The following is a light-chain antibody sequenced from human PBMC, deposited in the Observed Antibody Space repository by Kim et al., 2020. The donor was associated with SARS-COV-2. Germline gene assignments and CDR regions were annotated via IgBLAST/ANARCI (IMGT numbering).Light chain of an antibody. CDR3: QQYTTWPYT. J-gene: IGKJ2*01. Sequence: SVPQGTTAPPSGRASQSVSSSLAGYQQKPGQAPRLVIYGASTRATGIPARFSGSGSGTEFTLTITSLQSEDFAVYSCQQYTTWPYTFGQGTKLEI. CDR2: GAS. CDR1: QSVSSS. V-gene: IGKV3-15*01.